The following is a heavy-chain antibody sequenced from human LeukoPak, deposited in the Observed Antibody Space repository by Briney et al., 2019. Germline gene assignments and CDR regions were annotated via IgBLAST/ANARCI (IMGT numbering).Heavy chain of an antibody. J-gene: IGHJ5*02. D-gene: IGHD2-15*01. Sequence: ASVKVSCKASGYTFTSYDINWVRQATGQGLEWMGWMNPNSGNTGYAQKFQGRVTITRNTSISAAYMELSSLRSEDTAVYYCARGGYCSGGSCYGYNWFDPWGQGTLVTVSS. CDR3: ARGGYCSGGSCYGYNWFDP. CDR2: MNPNSGNT. CDR1: GYTFTSYD. V-gene: IGHV1-8*03.